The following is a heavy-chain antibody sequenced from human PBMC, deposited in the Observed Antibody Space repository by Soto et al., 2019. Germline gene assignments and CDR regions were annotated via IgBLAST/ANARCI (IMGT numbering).Heavy chain of an antibody. J-gene: IGHJ6*02. V-gene: IGHV4-39*01. CDR1: GGSISSSSYY. CDR2: MYYSGRT. CDR3: XXXXXXXXXSSYYGMDV. D-gene: IGHD6-6*01. Sequence: QLQLQESGPGLVKPSETLSLTCTVSGGSISSSSYYWGWIRQPPGKGLEWIGSMYYSGRTYYNPSLKSRVTISVDTSKNQFSXXXXXXXXXXXXXXXXXXXXXXXXXSSYYGMDVWGQGTTVTVSS.